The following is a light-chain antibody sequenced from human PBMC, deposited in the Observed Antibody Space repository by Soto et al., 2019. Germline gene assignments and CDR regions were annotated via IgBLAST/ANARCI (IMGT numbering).Light chain of an antibody. J-gene: IGKJ4*01. CDR1: QSISSW. Sequence: DIQMTQSPPTLSASVGDRVTITCRASQSISSWLAWYQQKPGKAPKLLIYDASSLESGAPSRFSGRRSGTEFTLTISSLQPDDFATYYCQQYNSYSPLTFGGGTKVDI. CDR3: QQYNSYSPLT. CDR2: DAS. V-gene: IGKV1-5*01.